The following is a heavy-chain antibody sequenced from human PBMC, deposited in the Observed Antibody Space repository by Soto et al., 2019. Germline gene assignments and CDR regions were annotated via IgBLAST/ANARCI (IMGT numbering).Heavy chain of an antibody. CDR3: TRDRGYDAHDFYYNAMDV. CDR2: IRGFSPYT. Sequence: VGSLRLSCISSGFTFRTYTMNWVRQAPGKGLEWVSGIRGFSPYTFYAESVKGRFTISRDNAKNSLFLQMNSLRAEDTAVYYCTRDRGYDAHDFYYNAMDVWGQGTTVTVSS. CDR1: GFTFRTYT. D-gene: IGHD2-15*01. J-gene: IGHJ6*02. V-gene: IGHV3-21*01.